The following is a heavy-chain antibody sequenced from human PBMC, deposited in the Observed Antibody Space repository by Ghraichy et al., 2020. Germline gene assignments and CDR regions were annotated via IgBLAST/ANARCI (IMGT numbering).Heavy chain of an antibody. V-gene: IGHV5-10-1*01. Sequence: GESLNISCKGSGYSFTSYWISWVRQMPGKGLEWMGRIDPSDSYTNYSPSFQGHVTISADKSISTAYLQWSSLKASDTAMYYCARLPTVTTLYYYYGMDVWGQGTTVTVSS. CDR2: IDPSDSYT. CDR1: GYSFTSYW. J-gene: IGHJ6*02. CDR3: ARLPTVTTLYYYYGMDV. D-gene: IGHD4-11*01.